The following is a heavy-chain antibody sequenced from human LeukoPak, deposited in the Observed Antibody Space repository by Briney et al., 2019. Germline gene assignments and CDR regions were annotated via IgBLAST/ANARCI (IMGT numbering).Heavy chain of an antibody. CDR1: GGSISTYY. J-gene: IGHJ3*02. Sequence: SETLSLTCTVSGGSISTYYWSWVRQSPGKGLEWIGHIYYSGRTNYNPSLKSRFAMSVDTSKNQFSLKLSSVTAADTALYYCARDTYYYNNYTSWSDVFDIWGQGTMVTVSS. V-gene: IGHV4-59*01. D-gene: IGHD3-22*01. CDR3: ARDTYYYNNYTSWSDVFDI. CDR2: IYYSGRT.